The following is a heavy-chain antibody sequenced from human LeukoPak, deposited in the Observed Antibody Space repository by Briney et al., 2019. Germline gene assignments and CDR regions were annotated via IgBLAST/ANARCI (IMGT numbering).Heavy chain of an antibody. J-gene: IGHJ4*02. V-gene: IGHV1-2*02. D-gene: IGHD3-9*01. CDR2: INPNSGGT. CDR3: ARDGSDDILTGYYFDY. Sequence: ASVKVSCKASGYTFTGYYMHWVRQAPGQGLEWMGWINPNSGGTNYAQKSQGRVTMTRDTSISTAYMELSRLGSDDTAVYYCARDGSDDILTGYYFDYWGQGTLVTVSS. CDR1: GYTFTGYY.